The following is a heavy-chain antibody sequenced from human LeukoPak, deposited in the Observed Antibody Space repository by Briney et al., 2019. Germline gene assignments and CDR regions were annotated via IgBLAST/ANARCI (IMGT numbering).Heavy chain of an antibody. CDR3: ARRYCSGGSCYSAFDI. CDR2: IYYSGST. V-gene: IGHV4-59*01. Sequence: PSETLSLTCTVSGGSISSYYWSWLRQPPGKGLEWIGYIYYSGSTNYNPSLKSRVTISVDTSKNQFSLKLSSVTAADTAVYYCARRYCSGGSCYSAFDIWGQGTMVTVSS. CDR1: GGSISSYY. D-gene: IGHD2-15*01. J-gene: IGHJ3*02.